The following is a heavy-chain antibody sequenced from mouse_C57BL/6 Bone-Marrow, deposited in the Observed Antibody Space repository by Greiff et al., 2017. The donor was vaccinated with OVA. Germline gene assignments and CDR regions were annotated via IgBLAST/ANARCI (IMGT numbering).Heavy chain of an antibody. CDR2: INYDGSST. Sequence: EVMLVESEGGLVQPGSSMKLSCTASGFTFSDYYMAWVRQVPEKGLEWVANINYDGSSTYYLDSLKSRFIISRDNAKNILYLQMSSLKSEDTATYYCARDDYGSSYRWYFDVWGTGTTVTVSS. J-gene: IGHJ1*03. V-gene: IGHV5-16*01. CDR1: GFTFSDYY. D-gene: IGHD1-1*01. CDR3: ARDDYGSSYRWYFDV.